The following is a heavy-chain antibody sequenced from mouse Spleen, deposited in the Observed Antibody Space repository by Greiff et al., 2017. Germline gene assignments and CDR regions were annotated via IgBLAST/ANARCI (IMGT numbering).Heavy chain of an antibody. Sequence: VHLVESGPGLVAPSQSLSITCTVSGFSLTGYGVNWVRQPPGKGLEWLGMIWGDGSTDYNSALKSRLSISKDNSKSQVFLKMNSLQTDDTARYYCARERMVTHWYFDVWGAGTTVTVSS. CDR1: GFSLTGYG. CDR2: IWGDGST. V-gene: IGHV2-6-7*01. CDR3: ARERMVTHWYFDV. D-gene: IGHD2-1*01. J-gene: IGHJ1*01.